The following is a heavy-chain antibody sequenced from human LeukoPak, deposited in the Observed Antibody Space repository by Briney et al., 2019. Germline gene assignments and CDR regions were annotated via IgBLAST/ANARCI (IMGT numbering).Heavy chain of an antibody. Sequence: GGSLRLSCAASGFTFSNAWMSWVRQAPGKGLEWVGRIKSKTDGGTTDYAAPAKGRFTISRDDSKNTLYLQMNSLKTEDTAVYYCTTDLYYYDSSLSYWGQGTLVTVSS. CDR1: GFTFSNAW. CDR3: TTDLYYYDSSLSY. D-gene: IGHD3-22*01. J-gene: IGHJ4*02. CDR2: IKSKTDGGTT. V-gene: IGHV3-15*01.